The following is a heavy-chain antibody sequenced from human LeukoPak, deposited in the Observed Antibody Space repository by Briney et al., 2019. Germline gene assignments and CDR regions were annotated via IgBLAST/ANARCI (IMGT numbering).Heavy chain of an antibody. D-gene: IGHD3-22*01. CDR1: GFTVSSNY. CDR2: IYSGGST. V-gene: IGHV3-53*01. Sequence: GGSLRLSCAASGFTVSSNYMSWVRQAPGKGLEWVSVIYSGGSTYYADSVKGRFTISRDNSKNTLYLPMNSLRAEDTAVYYCARVSYDSSGYRIYYYYMDVWGKGTTVTVSS. CDR3: ARVSYDSSGYRIYYYYMDV. J-gene: IGHJ6*03.